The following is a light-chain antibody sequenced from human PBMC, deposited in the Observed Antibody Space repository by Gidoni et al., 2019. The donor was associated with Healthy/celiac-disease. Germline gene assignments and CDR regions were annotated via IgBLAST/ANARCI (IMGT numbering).Light chain of an antibody. CDR1: QSVSSSY. V-gene: IGKV3-20*01. Sequence: EIVLTQSPGTLSLSPGERATLSCRASQSVSSSYLAWYQHKPGQAPRLIIYGASSRATGIPHRFSGSGSGKDFPLTISRLEPEDFAVYYCQQYGSPWTFGQGTKVEIK. CDR2: GAS. CDR3: QQYGSPWT. J-gene: IGKJ1*01.